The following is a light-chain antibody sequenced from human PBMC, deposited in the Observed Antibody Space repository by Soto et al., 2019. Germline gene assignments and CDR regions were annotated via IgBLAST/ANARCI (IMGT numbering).Light chain of an antibody. J-gene: IGKJ5*01. CDR1: ESIRTY. CDR2: DAS. Sequence: EIGLTQSPATLSLSKGERATLSCRASESIRTYLAWYQQKPGQAPRLLIYDASTRATGIPARFSGSGSGTDFTLTIGSLEPEDFAIYYCQQRSNWPITFGQGTRLEIK. V-gene: IGKV3-11*01. CDR3: QQRSNWPIT.